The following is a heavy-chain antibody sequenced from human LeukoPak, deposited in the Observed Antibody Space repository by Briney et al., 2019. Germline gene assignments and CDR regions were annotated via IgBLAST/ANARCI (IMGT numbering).Heavy chain of an antibody. Sequence: GGSLRLSCAASGFTFSSYAMSWVRQAPGKGLEWVSAISGSGGSTYYADSVKGRFTISRDNSKNTLYLQMNSLRAEDTAVYYCARDNEPYYGSGSYYNLNYYYYGMDVWGQGTTVTVSS. CDR2: ISGSGGST. CDR3: ARDNEPYYGSGSYYNLNYYYYGMDV. CDR1: GFTFSSYA. D-gene: IGHD3-10*01. V-gene: IGHV3-23*01. J-gene: IGHJ6*02.